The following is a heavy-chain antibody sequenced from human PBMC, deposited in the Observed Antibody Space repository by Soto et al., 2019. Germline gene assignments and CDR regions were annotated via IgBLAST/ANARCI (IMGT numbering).Heavy chain of an antibody. D-gene: IGHD2-2*01. CDR3: ARAVLPATAPFDY. CDR1: GGSISNYY. J-gene: IGHJ4*02. V-gene: IGHV4-59*01. CDR2: IYYSGST. Sequence: SETLSLTCIVSGGSISNYYWSWIRQPPGKGLEWIGYIYYSGSTNYNPSLQSRVTISVDTSKNQFSLKLSSVTSADTAVYYCARAVLPATAPFDYWGQGTLVTVSS.